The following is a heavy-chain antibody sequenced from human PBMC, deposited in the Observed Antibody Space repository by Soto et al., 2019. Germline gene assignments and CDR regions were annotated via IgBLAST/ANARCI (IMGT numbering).Heavy chain of an antibody. CDR1: EFTLSSFR. CDR2: ISSTTNYI. CDR3: ARESEDLTSNFDY. Sequence: PGGSLRLSCEASEFTLSSFRMNWIRQAPGKGLEWVSSISSTTNYIYYGDSMKGRFTISRDNAKNSLYLEMNSLRAEDTAVYYYARESEDLTSNFDYWGQGTLVTVSS. V-gene: IGHV3-21*06. J-gene: IGHJ4*02.